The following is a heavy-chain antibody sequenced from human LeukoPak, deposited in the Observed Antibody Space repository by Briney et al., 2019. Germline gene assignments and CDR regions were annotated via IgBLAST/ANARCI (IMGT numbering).Heavy chain of an antibody. CDR3: ARDLELERNRWNYFES. Sequence: SETLSLTCTVSGGXIISFFWSWIRQSPGKGLEWIGSMHYSGDTKYNPSLRSRVSLSIDTSMQQFSLRLSSVTAADTAVYYCARDLELERNRWNYFESWGRGTLVTVSS. CDR2: MHYSGDT. D-gene: IGHD1-1*01. V-gene: IGHV4-59*01. CDR1: GGXIISFF. J-gene: IGHJ4*02.